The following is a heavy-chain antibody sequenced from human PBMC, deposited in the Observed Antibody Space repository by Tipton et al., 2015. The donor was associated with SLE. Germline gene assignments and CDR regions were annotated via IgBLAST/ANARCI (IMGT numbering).Heavy chain of an antibody. D-gene: IGHD3-9*01. Sequence: GSLRLSCAASGFTFSSYWMSWVRQAPGKGLEWVANIKQDGSEKYYVDSVKGRFTISRDNAKNSLYLQMNSLRAEDTAVYYCAKAHYDILTGYPPVDYWGQGTLVTVSS. J-gene: IGHJ4*02. CDR2: IKQDGSEK. CDR3: AKAHYDILTGYPPVDY. CDR1: GFTFSSYW. V-gene: IGHV3-7*01.